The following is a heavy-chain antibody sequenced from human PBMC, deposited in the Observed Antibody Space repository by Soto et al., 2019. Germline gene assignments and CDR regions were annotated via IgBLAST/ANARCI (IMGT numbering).Heavy chain of an antibody. CDR1: GFKFDEYA. Sequence: EVQLVESGGALVQPGGSLRLSCTASGFKFDEYAMHWVRQAPGKGLEWVSGISWNSGSISYAASVRGRITISRDNAKNSLYLHIISLRPEDTALYYCANAYSSGWTTWFDPWGQGTLVTVSS. V-gene: IGHV3-9*01. CDR3: ANAYSSGWTTWFDP. CDR2: ISWNSGSI. J-gene: IGHJ5*02. D-gene: IGHD6-19*01.